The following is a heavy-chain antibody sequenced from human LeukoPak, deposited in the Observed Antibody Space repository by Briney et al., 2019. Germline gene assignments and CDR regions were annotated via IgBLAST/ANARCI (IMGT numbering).Heavy chain of an antibody. V-gene: IGHV3-23*01. CDR1: GFPFSSYA. J-gene: IGHJ4*02. CDR3: AKDHFDYGGNSVYDY. D-gene: IGHD4-23*01. CDR2: ISGSGGST. Sequence: GSLRLSCAASGFPFSSYAMSWVRQAPGKGPEWVSAISGSGGSTYYADSVKGRFTISRDNSKNTLYLQMNSLRAEDTAVYYCAKDHFDYGGNSVYDYWGQGTLVTVSS.